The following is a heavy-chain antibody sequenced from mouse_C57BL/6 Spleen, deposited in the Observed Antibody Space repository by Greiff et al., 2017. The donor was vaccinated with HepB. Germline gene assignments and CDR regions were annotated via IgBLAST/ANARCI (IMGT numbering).Heavy chain of an antibody. CDR2: ISDGGSYT. J-gene: IGHJ1*03. CDR3: ARGSYYGGSSYGYFDV. Sequence: EVKLVESGGGLVKPGGSLKLSCAASGFTFSSYAMSWVRQTPEKRLEWVATISDGGSYTYYPDNVKGRFTISRDNAKNNLYLQMSHLKSEDTAMYYCARGSYYGGSSYGYFDVWGTGTTVTVSS. D-gene: IGHD1-1*01. V-gene: IGHV5-4*03. CDR1: GFTFSSYA.